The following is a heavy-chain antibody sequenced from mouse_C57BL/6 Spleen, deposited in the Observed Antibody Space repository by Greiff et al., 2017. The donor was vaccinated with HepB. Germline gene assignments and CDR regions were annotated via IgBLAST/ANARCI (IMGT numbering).Heavy chain of an antibody. CDR3: AGSPIDDYGYYFDY. D-gene: IGHD2-4*01. V-gene: IGHV1-52*01. Sequence: VQLQQPGAELVRPGSSVKLSCKASGYTFTSYWMHWVKQRPIQGLEWIGNIDPSDSETHYNQKFKDKATLTVDKSSSTAYMQLSSLTSEDSAVYYCAGSPIDDYGYYFDYWGQGTTLTVSS. CDR2: IDPSDSET. CDR1: GYTFTSYW. J-gene: IGHJ2*01.